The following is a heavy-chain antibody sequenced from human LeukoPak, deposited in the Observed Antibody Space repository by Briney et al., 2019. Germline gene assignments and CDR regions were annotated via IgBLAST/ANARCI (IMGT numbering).Heavy chain of an antibody. CDR3: ARSPLYDSSGYSLDY. CDR1: GGTFSSYA. D-gene: IGHD3-22*01. J-gene: IGHJ4*02. V-gene: IGHV1-69*04. Sequence: ASVKVSCKASGGTFSSYAISWVRQAPGQGLEWMGRIIPILGIANYAQKFQGRVTITAGKSTSTAYMELSRLRSDDTAVYYCARSPLYDSSGYSLDYWGQGTLVTVSS. CDR2: IIPILGIA.